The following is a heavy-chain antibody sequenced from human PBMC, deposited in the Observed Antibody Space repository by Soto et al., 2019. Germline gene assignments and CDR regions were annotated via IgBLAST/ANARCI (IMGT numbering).Heavy chain of an antibody. Sequence: PSETLSLTCAVYGGSFSGYYWSWIRQPPGKGLEWIGEINHSGSTNYNPSLKGRVTISVDTSKNQFSLKLSSVTAADTAVYYCARDYVNYGMDVWGQGTTVTVSS. J-gene: IGHJ6*02. CDR3: ARDYVNYGMDV. V-gene: IGHV4-34*01. CDR2: INHSGST. D-gene: IGHD4-17*01. CDR1: GGSFSGYY.